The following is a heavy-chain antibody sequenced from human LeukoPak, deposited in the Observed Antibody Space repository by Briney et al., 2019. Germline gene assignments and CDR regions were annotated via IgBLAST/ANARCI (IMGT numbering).Heavy chain of an antibody. D-gene: IGHD6-6*01. CDR3: AKAYTTSRMANAFDI. J-gene: IGHJ3*02. V-gene: IGHV3-23*01. Sequence: GGSLRLSCAASGFTFSSYAMSWVRQAPGKGLEWVSAISGSGATTYYADSVKGRFTISRDNSKNTLYLQMNSLRAEDTAVYYCAKAYTTSRMANAFDIWGQGTMVTVSS. CDR2: ISGSGATT. CDR1: GFTFSSYA.